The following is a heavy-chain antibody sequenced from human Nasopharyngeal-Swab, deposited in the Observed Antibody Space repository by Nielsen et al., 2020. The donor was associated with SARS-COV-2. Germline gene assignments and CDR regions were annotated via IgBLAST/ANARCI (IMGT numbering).Heavy chain of an antibody. D-gene: IGHD1-7*01. CDR3: ARAGAQLPEYYFDY. Sequence: RQAPGKGLGWIGYIYYSGSTYYNPSLKSRVTISVDTSKNQFSLKLSSVTAADTAVYYCARAGAQLPEYYFDYWGQGTLVTVSS. J-gene: IGHJ4*02. CDR2: IYYSGST. V-gene: IGHV4-31*02.